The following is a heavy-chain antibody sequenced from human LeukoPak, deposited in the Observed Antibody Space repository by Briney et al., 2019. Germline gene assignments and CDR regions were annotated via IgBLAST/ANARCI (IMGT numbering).Heavy chain of an antibody. Sequence: SDTLSRNWTGYGGAVNGYYWTWIPQPPEKGLEWIGEMNPSGSTNYNPSLKSRVTISVDTSKNQFSLELSSVTAADTAVYYCARGRQDVTMIVVVMTAVSYYLDVWGKGTTVTVS. D-gene: IGHD3-22*01. J-gene: IGHJ6*03. V-gene: IGHV4-34*01. CDR2: MNPSGST. CDR1: GGAVNGYY. CDR3: ARGRQDVTMIVVVMTAVSYYLDV.